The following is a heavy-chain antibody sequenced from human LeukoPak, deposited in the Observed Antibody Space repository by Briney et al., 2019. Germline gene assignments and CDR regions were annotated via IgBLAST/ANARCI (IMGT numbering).Heavy chain of an antibody. J-gene: IGHJ6*04. D-gene: IGHD3-3*01. CDR3: ARGGITIFGVVNPPDV. V-gene: IGHV3-30*07. Sequence: GGSLRLSCAASGFTFSSYAMHWVREAPGKGLEWVALISYDGSNKYHADSVKGRFTISRDNAKNSLYLQMNSLRAEDTALYYCARGGITIFGVVNPPDVWGKGTTVTISS. CDR2: ISYDGSNK. CDR1: GFTFSSYA.